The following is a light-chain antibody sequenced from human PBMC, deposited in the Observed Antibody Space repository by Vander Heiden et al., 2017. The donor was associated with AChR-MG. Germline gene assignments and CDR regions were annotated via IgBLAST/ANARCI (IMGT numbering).Light chain of an antibody. CDR2: GAS. Sequence: IVVTQSPGTLSLSPGERATLSCRASQTVTSNYLAWYQQRPGQAPRLLIYGASRRATAIPDRFSGSGSGTAFTLIISRLEPEDSAVYFCQQYSTSPWTFGQGTKVEI. V-gene: IGKV3-20*01. J-gene: IGKJ1*01. CDR3: QQYSTSPWT. CDR1: QTVTSNY.